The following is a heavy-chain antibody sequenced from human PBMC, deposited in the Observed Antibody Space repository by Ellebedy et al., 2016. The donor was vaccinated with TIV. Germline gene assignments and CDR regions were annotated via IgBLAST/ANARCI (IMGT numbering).Heavy chain of an antibody. CDR3: VRDMDV. CDR2: IKQDGSEK. J-gene: IGHJ6*02. V-gene: IGHV3-7*04. CDR1: GFTFSTYW. Sequence: GGSLRLSXAASGFTFSTYWMTWVRQAPGKGLEWVANIKQDGSEKNYVDSVKGRFTISRDDAKNSLYLQMNSLRAEDTAVYYCVRDMDVWGQGTTVTVSS.